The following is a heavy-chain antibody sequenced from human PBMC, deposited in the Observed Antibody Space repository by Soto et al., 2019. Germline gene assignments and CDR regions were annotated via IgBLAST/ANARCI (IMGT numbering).Heavy chain of an antibody. J-gene: IGHJ5*02. V-gene: IGHV4-59*12. CDR2: IYYAGST. CDR1: GGSMISYY. Sequence: PSETLSLTCTVSGGSMISYYWSWIRQPPGRGLEWIGFIYYAGSTKYNPSLNSRVTISVDTSKNQFSLKLSSVTAADTAVYYCARVREPLTGGPWFDPWGQGTLVTVSS. CDR3: ARVREPLTGGPWFDP. D-gene: IGHD1-26*01.